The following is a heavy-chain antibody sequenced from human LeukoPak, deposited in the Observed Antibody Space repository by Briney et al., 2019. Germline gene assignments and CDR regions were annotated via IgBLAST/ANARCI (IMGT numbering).Heavy chain of an antibody. CDR2: ISGSGGSI. CDR1: GFTFSGYA. Sequence: GGSLRLSCAASGFTFSGYAMSWVRQAPGKGLEWVSAISGSGGSIYYADSVKSRFTISRDNSKNTLFLQMNSLRAEDTAVYYCAKYDSSGYYSGFDYWGQGTLVTVSS. D-gene: IGHD3-22*01. CDR3: AKYDSSGYYSGFDY. V-gene: IGHV3-23*01. J-gene: IGHJ4*02.